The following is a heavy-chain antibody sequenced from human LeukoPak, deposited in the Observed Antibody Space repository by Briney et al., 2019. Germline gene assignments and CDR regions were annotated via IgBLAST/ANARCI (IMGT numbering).Heavy chain of an antibody. CDR3: TTRCRASIVLAPSSYFDY. CDR1: GFTFSNAW. V-gene: IGHV3-15*01. Sequence: PGGSLRLSCAASGFTFSNAWMSWVRQAPGKGLEWVGRIKSKTDGGTTDYAAPVKGRFTISRDDSKNTLYLQMNSLKTEDTAVYYCTTRCRASIVLAPSSYFDYWGQGTLVTASS. D-gene: IGHD2-8*02. J-gene: IGHJ4*02. CDR2: IKSKTDGGTT.